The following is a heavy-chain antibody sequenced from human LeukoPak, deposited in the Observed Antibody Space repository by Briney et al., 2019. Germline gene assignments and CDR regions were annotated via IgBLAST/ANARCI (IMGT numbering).Heavy chain of an antibody. CDR2: IRSKAYGGTT. Sequence: GGSLRLSCTASGFTFGDYAMSWVRQAPGKGLEWVGFIRSKAYGGTTEYAASVKGRFTISRDDSKSIAYLQMNSLKTEDTAVYYCTSLSYYAPYYFDYWGQGTLVTVSS. J-gene: IGHJ4*02. CDR3: TSLSYYAPYYFDY. V-gene: IGHV3-49*04. D-gene: IGHD3-10*01. CDR1: GFTFGDYA.